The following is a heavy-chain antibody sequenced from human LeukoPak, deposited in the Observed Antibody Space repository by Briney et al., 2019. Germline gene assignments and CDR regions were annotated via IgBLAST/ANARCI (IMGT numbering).Heavy chain of an antibody. Sequence: GWSLRLSCAASGFTFNDYHMSWIRQAPGKGLEWIAYVSSSGIIKYYPDSVKGRFTISRDNAKNSLSPQMNSLTAEDTAVYYCVRWSPSTVTYDYWGQGTLVTVSS. J-gene: IGHJ4*02. V-gene: IGHV3-11*01. CDR3: VRWSPSTVTYDY. CDR2: VSSSGIIK. CDR1: GFTFNDYH. D-gene: IGHD4-17*01.